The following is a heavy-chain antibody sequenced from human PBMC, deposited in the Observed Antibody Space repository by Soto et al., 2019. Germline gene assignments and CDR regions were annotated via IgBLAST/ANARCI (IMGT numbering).Heavy chain of an antibody. J-gene: IGHJ4*02. CDR2: IDLNSGGT. Sequence: GASVKVSCKASGYMFTDYSIHWVRQAPGQELEWMGLIDLNSGGTNYPQRFQGRVTMTRDTSISTAYMELSTLRSDDTAIYYWARDISGSDDYWGQGTLVTVSS. CDR1: GYMFTDYS. CDR3: ARDISGSDDY. D-gene: IGHD1-26*01. V-gene: IGHV1-2*02.